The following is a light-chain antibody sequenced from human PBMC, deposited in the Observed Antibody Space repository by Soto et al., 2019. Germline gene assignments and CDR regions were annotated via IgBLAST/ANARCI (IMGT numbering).Light chain of an antibody. CDR1: NIGSES. J-gene: IGLJ3*02. Sequence: SYELTQPPSVAVATGKAATITCGGNNIGSESVHWYQQKPGQAPVLVIYYDRDRPSGIPERFSGSNSGNTATLTSSRVEAGDEADDYCQVLDGSSDQQVFCGGTQLTVL. V-gene: IGLV3-21*04. CDR2: YDR. CDR3: QVLDGSSDQQV.